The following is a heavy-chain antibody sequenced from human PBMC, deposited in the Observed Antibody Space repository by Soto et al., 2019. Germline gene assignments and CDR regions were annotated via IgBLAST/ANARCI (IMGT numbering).Heavy chain of an antibody. Sequence: SETLSLSCSVPGASSRDGDYYWSWVRQPPGKGPEWIGIIDYTGGTHYNPTLSGPVSMSVDTSANQFSLTVNFVTAADSAVYYCARVGYCDYGRGYYFDFCVPGILVTVSS. CDR2: IDYTGGT. V-gene: IGHV4-30-4*01. CDR1: GASSRDGDYY. CDR3: ARVGYCDYGRGYYFDF. D-gene: IGHD4-17*01. J-gene: IGHJ4*02.